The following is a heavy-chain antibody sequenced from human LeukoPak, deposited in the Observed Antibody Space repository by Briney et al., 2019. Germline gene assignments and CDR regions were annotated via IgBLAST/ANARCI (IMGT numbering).Heavy chain of an antibody. CDR3: VRGGTYWTVS. Sequence: GGSLRLSCAASGFVFSTSYMSWVRKAPGKGLEWVATIKPDGSEKYHVDSVSGRFTISRDNTNDSLFLQMNSLRVDDTAVYYCVRGGTYWTVSWGQGTLVNVS. CDR2: IKPDGSEK. J-gene: IGHJ5*01. CDR1: GFVFSTSY. V-gene: IGHV3-7*01.